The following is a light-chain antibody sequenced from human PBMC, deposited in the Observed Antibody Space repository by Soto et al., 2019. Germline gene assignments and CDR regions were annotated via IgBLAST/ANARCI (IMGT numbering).Light chain of an antibody. CDR1: SSNIGNNY. Sequence: QSVLTQPPSVSAAPGQRVTISCSGSSSNIGNNYVSCYQQFPGTAPKLLIYDNDKRPSGIPDRFSGSKSGTSATLGITGLQTGDEADYYCGTWDSSLSAGVFGGGTQLTVL. J-gene: IGLJ2*01. V-gene: IGLV1-51*01. CDR2: DND. CDR3: GTWDSSLSAGV.